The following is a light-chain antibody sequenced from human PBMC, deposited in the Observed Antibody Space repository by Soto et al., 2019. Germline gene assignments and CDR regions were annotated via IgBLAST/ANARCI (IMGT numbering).Light chain of an antibody. CDR3: QQRSNWP. Sequence: EIVLTQSPATLSLSPGERATLSCRASQSVSSYLAWYQQKPGQAPRLLIYDASNRATGIPARFSGSGSGTDFTLTISSLEPADFAVYYCQQRSNWPFGQGTKVEIK. CDR2: DAS. J-gene: IGKJ1*01. V-gene: IGKV3-11*01. CDR1: QSVSSY.